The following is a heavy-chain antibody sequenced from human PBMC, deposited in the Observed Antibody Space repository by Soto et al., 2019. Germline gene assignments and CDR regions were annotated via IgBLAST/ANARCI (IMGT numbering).Heavy chain of an antibody. CDR1: GFTFSDYW. CDR3: ARGKYIGSYYFDY. V-gene: IGHV3-74*01. J-gene: IGHJ4*02. CDR2: IDSDGRGK. D-gene: IGHD1-26*01. Sequence: PGGSLRLSCEASGFTFSDYWMHWVRQAPEKGLEWVSHIDSDGRGKTYADSVKGRFTISRDNAKNTLYLQISSLRAEDTAMYYCARGKYIGSYYFDYWGQGTLVTVS.